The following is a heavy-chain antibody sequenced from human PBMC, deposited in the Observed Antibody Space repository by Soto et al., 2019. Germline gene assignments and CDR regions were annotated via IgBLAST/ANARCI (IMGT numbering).Heavy chain of an antibody. CDR2: MYDNGNI. CDR3: ASGGNWFDP. CDR1: GGSISKYY. Sequence: SETLSLTCNVSGGSISKYYWTWIRQAPEQGLEWVGYMYDNGNINYNPSHKSRGTISINTSNNQFSLTLKSVTAADTAVYYCASGGNWFDPWGQGVLVTVSS. D-gene: IGHD3-3*01. J-gene: IGHJ5*02. V-gene: IGHV4-59*01.